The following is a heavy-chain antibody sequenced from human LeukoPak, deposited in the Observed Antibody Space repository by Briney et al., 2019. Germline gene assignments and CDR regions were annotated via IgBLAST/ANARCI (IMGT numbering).Heavy chain of an antibody. CDR3: ARETRGTFESYIDY. J-gene: IGHJ4*02. CDR2: IYTSGST. V-gene: IGHV4-61*02. CDR1: GGSISSGSYY. D-gene: IGHD1-1*01. Sequence: PSETLSLTCTVSGGSISSGSYYWSWIGQPAGKGLEWIGGIYTSGSTNYNPSLKSRATTSVDTPNNQCSPKLSSVAAAATAGYYCARETRGTFESYIDYWGQGTLVTVSS.